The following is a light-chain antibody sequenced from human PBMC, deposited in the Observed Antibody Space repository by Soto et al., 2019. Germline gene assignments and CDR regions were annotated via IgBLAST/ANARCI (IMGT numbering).Light chain of an antibody. V-gene: IGLV4-69*01. CDR3: QTWDTGIRVV. CDR2: LKSDGSQ. J-gene: IGLJ2*01. CDR1: SGHSSYA. Sequence: QLVLTQSPSASASLGASVKLTCTLSSGHSSYAIEWHQQQPEKGPRYLMKLKSDGSQSKGDGIPDLFSGSSSGAERYLTIASLQSEDEADYYCQTWDTGIRVVFGGGTKLTVL.